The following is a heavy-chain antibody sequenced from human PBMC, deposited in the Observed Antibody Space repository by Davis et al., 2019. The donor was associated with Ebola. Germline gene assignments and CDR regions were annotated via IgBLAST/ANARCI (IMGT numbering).Heavy chain of an antibody. CDR2: ISYDGSNK. Sequence: GESLKISCAASGFTFSSYGMHWVRQAPGKGLEWVAVISYDGSNKYYADSVKGRFTISRDNSKNTLYLQMNSLRAGDTAVYYCAKSLAGTTPHDYWGQGTLVTVSS. CDR1: GFTFSSYG. V-gene: IGHV3-30*18. J-gene: IGHJ4*02. CDR3: AKSLAGTTPHDY. D-gene: IGHD1-1*01.